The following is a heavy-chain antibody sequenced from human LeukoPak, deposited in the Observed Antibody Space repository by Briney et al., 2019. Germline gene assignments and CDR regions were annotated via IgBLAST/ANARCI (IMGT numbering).Heavy chain of an antibody. V-gene: IGHV3-21*01. CDR3: ARVAMGRGWDSPNDY. D-gene: IGHD5-18*01. J-gene: IGHJ4*02. Sequence: GGSLRLSCAASEFTFSNYSMNWVRQAPGKGLEWVSSISSTRTYIYYADSVKGRFTISRDNAKNSLYLQMNSLRVEDTAVYYCARVAMGRGWDSPNDYWGQGTLVTVSS. CDR2: ISSTRTYI. CDR1: EFTFSNYS.